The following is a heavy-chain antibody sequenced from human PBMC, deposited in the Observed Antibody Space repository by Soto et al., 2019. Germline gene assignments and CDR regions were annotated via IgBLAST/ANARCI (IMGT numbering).Heavy chain of an antibody. CDR3: ARDREYSSSYYYFDY. D-gene: IGHD6-6*01. V-gene: IGHV3-30*04. CDR1: GFTFSSYA. J-gene: IGHJ4*02. Sequence: GGSLRLSCAASGFTFSSYAMHWVRQAPGKGLEWVAVISYDGSNKYYADSVKGRFTISRDNSKNTLYLQMNSLRAEDPAVYYGARDREYSSSYYYFDYWGQGTLVTVSS. CDR2: ISYDGSNK.